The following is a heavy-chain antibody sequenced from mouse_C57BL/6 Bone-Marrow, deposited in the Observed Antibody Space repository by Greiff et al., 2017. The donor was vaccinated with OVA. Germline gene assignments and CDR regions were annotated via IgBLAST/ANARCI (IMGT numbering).Heavy chain of an antibody. D-gene: IGHD2-5*01. V-gene: IGHV1-69*01. CDR3: ARLSNYWYFDV. CDR2: IDPSDSYT. J-gene: IGHJ1*03. CDR1: GYTFTSYW. Sequence: QVQLQQPGAEPVMPGASVKLSCKASGYTFTSYWMHWVKQRPGQGLEWIGEIDPSDSYTNYNQKFKGKSTLTVDKSSSTAYMQLSSLTSEDSAVYYCARLSNYWYFDVWGTGTTVTVSS.